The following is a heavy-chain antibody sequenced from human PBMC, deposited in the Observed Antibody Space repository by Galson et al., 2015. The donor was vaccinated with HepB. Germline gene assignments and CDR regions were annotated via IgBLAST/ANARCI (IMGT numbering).Heavy chain of an antibody. CDR2: ISRTGGNT. D-gene: IGHD4-11*01. CDR3: AKGPRGDYINSPPNWSDT. Sequence: SLRLSCAASGFTFSDYAMTWVRRAPGKGPEWVSSISRTGGNTFNADSVQGRFTISRDTPKNTLHLQMNSLRVDDTAVYYCAKGPRGDYINSPPNWSDTWGQGTLVTVSS. V-gene: IGHV3-23*01. J-gene: IGHJ5*02. CDR1: GFTFSDYA.